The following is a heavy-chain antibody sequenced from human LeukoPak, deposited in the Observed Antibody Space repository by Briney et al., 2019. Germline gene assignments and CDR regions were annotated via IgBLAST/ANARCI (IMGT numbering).Heavy chain of an antibody. V-gene: IGHV1-2*02. CDR3: ARTFYDTLDSDAFDF. J-gene: IGHJ3*01. CDR1: GYTFTGYY. D-gene: IGHD2/OR15-2a*01. CDR2: INPDSGGT. Sequence: ASVKVSCKASGYTFTGYYMHWVRQAPGEGLEWMGWINPDSGGTNNAQKFQGRVTMTRDTSISTAYMELSRLRSDDTAVYYCARTFYDTLDSDAFDFWGQGTMVIVSS.